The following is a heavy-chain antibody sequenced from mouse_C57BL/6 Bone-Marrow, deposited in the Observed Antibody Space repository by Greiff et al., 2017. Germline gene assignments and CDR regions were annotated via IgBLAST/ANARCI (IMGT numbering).Heavy chain of an antibody. J-gene: IGHJ3*01. CDR1: GYTFTDYE. D-gene: IGHD3-3*01. V-gene: IGHV1-15*01. CDR3: TRGARRDPTWFAY. CDR2: IDPETGGT. Sequence: QVQLQQSGAELVRPGASVTLSCKASGYTFTDYEMHWVKQTPVHGLEWIGAIDPETGGTAYNQKFKGKAILTAEKSSSTAYMELRSLTSEDSAVYYCTRGARRDPTWFAYWGQGTLVTVSA.